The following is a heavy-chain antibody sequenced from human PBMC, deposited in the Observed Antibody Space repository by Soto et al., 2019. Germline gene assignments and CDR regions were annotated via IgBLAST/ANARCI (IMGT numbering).Heavy chain of an antibody. J-gene: IGHJ4*02. CDR2: ISAYNGNT. CDR3: ALRRLRDSMDFDY. CDR1: GYSFTSYG. Sequence: ASGKGSCKASGYSFTSYGINWGGQAPGQGLEWMGWISAYNGNTNYAQKLQGRVTMTTDTSTSTAYMELRSLRSDDTAVYYCALRRLRDSMDFDYWDQGTLVTVSS. V-gene: IGHV1-18*01. D-gene: IGHD3-22*01.